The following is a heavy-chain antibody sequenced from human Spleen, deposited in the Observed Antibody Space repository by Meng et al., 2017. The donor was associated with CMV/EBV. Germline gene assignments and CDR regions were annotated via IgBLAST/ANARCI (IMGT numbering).Heavy chain of an antibody. CDR2: ISYTGKT. CDR1: GGSVNSGSYY. CDR3: ARDGSYDFWSDPLLGGMDV. Sequence: SETLSLTCTVSGGSVNSGSYYWTWIRQSPGKGLEWIGYISYTGKTNYNPSLKSRVTISVHTSKNQFSLNLISVTAADTAVYYCARDGSYDFWSDPLLGGMDVWGQGTTVTVSS. V-gene: IGHV4-61*01. J-gene: IGHJ6*02. D-gene: IGHD3-3*01.